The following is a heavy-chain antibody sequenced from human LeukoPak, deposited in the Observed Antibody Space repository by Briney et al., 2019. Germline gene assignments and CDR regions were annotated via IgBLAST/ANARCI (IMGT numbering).Heavy chain of an antibody. J-gene: IGHJ5*02. CDR3: ARVVGYSSSWYWFDP. CDR1: GGSISSYY. Sequence: SETLSLTCTVSGGSISSYYWSWIRQPPGKGLEWIGYIYYSGSTNYNPSLKSRVPISVDTSKNQFSLKLSSVTAADTAVYYCARVVGYSSSWYWFDPWGQGTLVTVSS. D-gene: IGHD6-13*01. CDR2: IYYSGST. V-gene: IGHV4-59*01.